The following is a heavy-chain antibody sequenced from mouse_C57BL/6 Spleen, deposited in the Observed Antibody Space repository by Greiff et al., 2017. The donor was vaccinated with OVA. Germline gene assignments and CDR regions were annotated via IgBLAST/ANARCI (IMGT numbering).Heavy chain of an antibody. CDR3: ARGGGYYYGSSYEFAY. CDR2: ISYSGST. V-gene: IGHV3-1*01. J-gene: IGHJ3*01. Sequence: EVQLQQSGPGMVKPSQSLSLTCTVTGYSITSGYDWHWIRHFPGNKLEWMGYISYSGSTNYTPSLKSRISITHEPSKNHFFLKLNSVTTEDTATDYCARGGGYYYGSSYEFAYWGQGTLVTVSA. D-gene: IGHD1-1*01. CDR1: GYSITSGYD.